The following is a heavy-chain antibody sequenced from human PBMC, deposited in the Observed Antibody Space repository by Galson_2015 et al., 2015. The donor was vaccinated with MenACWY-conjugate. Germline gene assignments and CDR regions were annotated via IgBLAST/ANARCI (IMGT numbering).Heavy chain of an antibody. J-gene: IGHJ3*02. D-gene: IGHD3-3*01. CDR3: ARYVDRTFGVVGADDAFDI. CDR2: IGGSGNYI. V-gene: IGHV3-21*06. CDR1: GFTFSSYS. Sequence: SLRLSCAASGFTFSSYSMNWVRQAPGKGLEWVSCIGGSGNYISYADSVKGRFTISRDNAENSLYLQMDSLRVEDTAVYYCARYVDRTFGVVGADDAFDIWGQGTMVTVSA.